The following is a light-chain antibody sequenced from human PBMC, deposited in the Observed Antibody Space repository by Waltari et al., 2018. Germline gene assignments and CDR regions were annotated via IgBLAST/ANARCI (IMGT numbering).Light chain of an antibody. CDR1: QTVLYSSNNRYS. CDR2: WAS. J-gene: IGKJ4*01. V-gene: IGKV4-1*01. CDR3: QQFYSSPLT. Sequence: DIVMTQSPDSLAVSLGERATTNGTYSQTVLYSSNNRYSLAWFQQKPGQPPKLLIYWASTRESGVPDRFSGSGSGTDFTLTISSLQAEDVAVYYCQQFYSSPLTFGGGTKVEIK.